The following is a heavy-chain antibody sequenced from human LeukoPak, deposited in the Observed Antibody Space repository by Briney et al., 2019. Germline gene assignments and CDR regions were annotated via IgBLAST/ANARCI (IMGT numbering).Heavy chain of an antibody. J-gene: IGHJ4*02. CDR3: ARDRNDSSGYYRETLFDY. D-gene: IGHD3-22*01. CDR2: INPNSGGT. CDR1: GYTFTGYY. V-gene: IGHV1-2*02. Sequence: ASVKVSCKASGYTFTGYYMHWVRQAPGQGLEWMGWINPNSGGTNYAQKFQGRVTMTRDTSISTAYMELSRLRSDDTAVYYCARDRNDSSGYYRETLFDYWGQGTLVTVSS.